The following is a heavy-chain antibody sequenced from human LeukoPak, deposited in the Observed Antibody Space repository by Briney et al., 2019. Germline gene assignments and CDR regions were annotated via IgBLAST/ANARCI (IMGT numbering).Heavy chain of an antibody. J-gene: IGHJ4*02. Sequence: GASVKVSCKVSGYTLTELSMHWVRQAPGKGLEWMGGFDPEDGETIYAQKFQGRVTMTEDTSTDTAYMGLSSLRSEDTAVYYCARGGNYYDSSGYPYWGQGTLVTVSS. V-gene: IGHV1-24*01. CDR2: FDPEDGET. CDR3: ARGGNYYDSSGYPY. D-gene: IGHD3-22*01. CDR1: GYTLTELS.